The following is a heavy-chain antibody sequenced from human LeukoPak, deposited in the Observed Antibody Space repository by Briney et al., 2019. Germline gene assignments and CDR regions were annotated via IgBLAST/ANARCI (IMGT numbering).Heavy chain of an antibody. CDR3: ARVGSDYYGSGSYYTHYYMDV. CDR2: IYTSGST. CDR1: GGSISSGSYY. V-gene: IGHV4-61*02. D-gene: IGHD3-10*01. Sequence: SQTLSLTCTVSGGSISSGSYYCSWIRHPAGKGLEWIGRIYTSGSTNYNPSLKSRVTISVDTSKNQFSLKLSSVTAADTAVYYCARVGSDYYGSGSYYTHYYMDVWGKGTTVTVSS. J-gene: IGHJ6*03.